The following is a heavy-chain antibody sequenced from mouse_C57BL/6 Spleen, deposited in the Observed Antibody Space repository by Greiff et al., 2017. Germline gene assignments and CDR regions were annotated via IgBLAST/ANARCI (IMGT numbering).Heavy chain of an antibody. J-gene: IGHJ2*01. Sequence: QVQLKQSGAELVKPGASVKISCKASGYAFSSYWMNWVKQRPGKGLEWIGQIYTGDGDTNYNGKFKGKATLTADKSSRIAYMQLSSLTSEDSAVYVCARDSSGLFDYWGQGTTLTVSS. CDR2: IYTGDGDT. CDR3: ARDSSGLFDY. V-gene: IGHV1-80*01. CDR1: GYAFSSYW. D-gene: IGHD3-2*02.